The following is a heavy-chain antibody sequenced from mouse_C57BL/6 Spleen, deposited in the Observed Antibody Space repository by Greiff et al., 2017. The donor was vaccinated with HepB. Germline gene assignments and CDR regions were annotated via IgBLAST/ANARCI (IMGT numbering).Heavy chain of an antibody. J-gene: IGHJ4*01. CDR2: IHPNSGST. Sequence: QVQLQQPGAELVKPGASVKLSCKASGYTFTSYWMHWVKQRPGQGLEWIGMIHPNSGSTNYNEKFKSKATLTVDKSSSTAYMQLSSLTSEDSAVYYCARGDYSPDGPYMDYWGQGTSVTVSS. CDR3: ARGDYSPDGPYMDY. V-gene: IGHV1-64*01. D-gene: IGHD2-12*01. CDR1: GYTFTSYW.